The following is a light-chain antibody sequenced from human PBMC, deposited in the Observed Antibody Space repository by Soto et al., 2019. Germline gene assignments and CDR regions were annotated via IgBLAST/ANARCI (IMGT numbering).Light chain of an antibody. J-gene: IGLJ2*01. CDR2: GNS. Sequence: QSVLTQPPSVSGAPGQRVTISCTGSSSNIGAGYDVHWYQQLPGTAPKLLIYGNSNRPSGVPERFSGSKSGTSASLAITGLQAEYEADYCCQSYDSSLSGHVVFGGGTKLTVL. V-gene: IGLV1-40*01. CDR1: SSNIGAGYD. CDR3: QSYDSSLSGHVV.